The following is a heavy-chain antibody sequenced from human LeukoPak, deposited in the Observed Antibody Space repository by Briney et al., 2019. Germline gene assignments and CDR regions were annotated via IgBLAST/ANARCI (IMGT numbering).Heavy chain of an antibody. J-gene: IGHJ4*02. CDR2: IWYDGSNK. CDR3: AKGSSGTYSRIYFDY. Sequence: GGSLRLSCAASGFTFSSYGMHWVRQAPGKGLDWVAVIWYDGSNKYYADSVKGRFTISRDNSKNTLYLQMNSLRAEDTALYYCAKGSSGTYSRIYFDYWGQGTLVTVSS. CDR1: GFTFSSYG. V-gene: IGHV3-33*06. D-gene: IGHD1-26*01.